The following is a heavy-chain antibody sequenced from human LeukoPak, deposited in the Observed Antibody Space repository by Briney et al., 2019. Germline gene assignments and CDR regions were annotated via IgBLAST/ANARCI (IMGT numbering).Heavy chain of an antibody. CDR2: IYYSGST. D-gene: IGHD3-22*01. CDR1: GGSISSSSYY. CDR3: AGPLPKYYYDSSGYYGTLIAFDI. V-gene: IGHV4-39*01. Sequence: PSXXLSLTCTVSGGSISSSSYYWGWIRQPPGKGLEWIGSIYYSGSTYYNPSLKSRVTISVDTSKNKFSLQLSSVTAADTAVYYCAGPLPKYYYDSSGYYGTLIAFDIWGQGTMVTVSS. J-gene: IGHJ3*02.